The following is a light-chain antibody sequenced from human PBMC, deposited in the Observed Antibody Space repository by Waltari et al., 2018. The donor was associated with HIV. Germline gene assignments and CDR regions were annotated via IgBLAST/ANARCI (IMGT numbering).Light chain of an antibody. J-gene: IGKJ2*01. CDR2: EAA. V-gene: IGKV3-15*01. CDR3: QQYDSGPRGIT. CDR1: QSISAK. Sequence: EIVMTQSPPTLSVSPGQRVTLSCRASQSISAKVDRYQQRPGQAPRLLIYEAATRPTGIPARFSGSGSGTEFTLTISSLQSEDFATYFCQQYDSGPRGITFGQGTMLEIK.